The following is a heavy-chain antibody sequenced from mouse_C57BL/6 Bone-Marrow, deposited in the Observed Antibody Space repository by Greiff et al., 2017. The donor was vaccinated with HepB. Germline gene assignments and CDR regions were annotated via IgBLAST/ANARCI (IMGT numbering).Heavy chain of an antibody. CDR3: ARGSFPRWLLGG. CDR2: IDPNSGGT. Sequence: QVQLQQPGAELVKPGASVKLSCKASGYTFTGYWLHWVKQRPGRGLEWIGRIDPNSGGTKYNEKFKSKATLTVDKPSSTAYMQLSSRTSEDSAVYYCARGSFPRWLLGGWGQGTTLTVSS. CDR1: GYTFTGYW. V-gene: IGHV1-72*01. J-gene: IGHJ2*01. D-gene: IGHD2-3*01.